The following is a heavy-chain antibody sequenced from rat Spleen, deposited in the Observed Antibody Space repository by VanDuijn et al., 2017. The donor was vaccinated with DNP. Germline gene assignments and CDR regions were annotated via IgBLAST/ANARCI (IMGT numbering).Heavy chain of an antibody. D-gene: IGHD5-1*01. CDR3: ARGAGSHDY. CDR2: ISNGGST. CDR1: GFSLTSYG. V-gene: IGHV2S12*01. J-gene: IGHJ2*01. Sequence: QVQLKESGPGLVQPSQTLSLTCTVSGFSLTSYGVSWVRQPPGKGLEWIAAISNGGSTYYNSGLKSRLSISRDTSKSQVFLKMNSLQTEDTAIYFCARGAGSHDYWGQGVMVTVSS.